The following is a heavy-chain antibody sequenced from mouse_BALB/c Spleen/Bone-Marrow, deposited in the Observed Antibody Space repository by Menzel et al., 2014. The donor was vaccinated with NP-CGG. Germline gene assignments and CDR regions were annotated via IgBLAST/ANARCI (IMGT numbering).Heavy chain of an antibody. J-gene: IGHJ4*01. V-gene: IGHV1-54*01. CDR2: INPGSGGT. CDR3: TRSRYGKDAMDY. Sequence: QVQLQQPGAELARPGTSVKVSCKASGYAFTNYLIEWVKQRPGQGFEWIGVINPGSGGTNYNEKFKGKATLTVDKSSSPAYMQLNSLTYNDSAVYFCTRSRYGKDAMDYWGQGTSVTVSS. CDR1: GYAFTNYL. D-gene: IGHD2-10*02.